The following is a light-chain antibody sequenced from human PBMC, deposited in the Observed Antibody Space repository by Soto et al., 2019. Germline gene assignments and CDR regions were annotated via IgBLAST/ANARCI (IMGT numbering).Light chain of an antibody. Sequence: EIVLTQSPGTLSLSPGESATLSCRASQRVSSKYLAWFQQKPGQAPRLLIYAASSRATGIPDRFSGSGSGTDFTLSISRLEPEDFAVYYCQRYGTSPITFGQGTRLEIK. CDR2: AAS. CDR3: QRYGTSPIT. J-gene: IGKJ5*01. CDR1: QRVSSKY. V-gene: IGKV3-20*01.